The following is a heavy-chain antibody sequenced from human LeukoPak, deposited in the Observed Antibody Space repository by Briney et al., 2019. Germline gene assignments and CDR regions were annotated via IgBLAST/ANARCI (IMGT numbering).Heavy chain of an antibody. Sequence: ASVKVSCKASGYTFTGYYMHWVRQAPGQGLEWMGWINPNSGGTNYAQKFQGRVTMTRDTSISTAYMELSRLRSDDTAVYYCARGGYSSSWSEGDFDYWGQGTLVTVSS. D-gene: IGHD6-13*01. CDR2: INPNSGGT. V-gene: IGHV1-2*02. CDR1: GYTFTGYY. J-gene: IGHJ4*02. CDR3: ARGGYSSSWSEGDFDY.